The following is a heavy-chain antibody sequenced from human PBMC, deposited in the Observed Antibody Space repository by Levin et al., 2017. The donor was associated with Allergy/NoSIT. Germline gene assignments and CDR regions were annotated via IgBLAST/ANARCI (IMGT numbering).Heavy chain of an antibody. CDR1: GYSFTSYW. Sequence: GESLKISCKGSGYSFTSYWIGWVRQMPGKGLEWMGRIDPSDSYTNYSPSFQGHVTISADKSISTAYLQWSSLKASDTAMYYCASHRHASGSYRDYWGQGTLVTVSS. CDR3: ASHRHASGSYRDY. J-gene: IGHJ4*02. D-gene: IGHD3-10*01. V-gene: IGHV5-10-1*01. CDR2: IDPSDSYT.